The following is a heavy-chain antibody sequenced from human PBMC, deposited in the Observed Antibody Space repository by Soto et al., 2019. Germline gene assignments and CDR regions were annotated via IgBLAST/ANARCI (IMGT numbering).Heavy chain of an antibody. V-gene: IGHV4-34*01. CDR2: INHSGST. CDR1: GGSFSGYY. J-gene: IGHJ6*02. Sequence: PSETLSLTCAVYGGSFSGYYWSWIRQPPGKGLEWIGEINHSGSTNYNPSLKSRVTISVDTSKNQFSLKLSSVTAAATAVYYCARLDADGSGSYDYYHYYGMDVWGQGTTVTVSS. CDR3: ARLDADGSGSYDYYHYYGMDV. D-gene: IGHD3-10*01.